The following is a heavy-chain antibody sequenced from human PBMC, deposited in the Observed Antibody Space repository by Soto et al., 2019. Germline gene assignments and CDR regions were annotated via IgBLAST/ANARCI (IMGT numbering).Heavy chain of an antibody. CDR2: ISGSSGST. Sequence: PGGSLRLSCAASGFTFSSNAMSWVRQAPGKGLEWVSAISGSSGSTYYADSVKGRFTISRDNSKNTLYLQMNSLRAEDTAIYYCAKEGYCSGGSCLGFDYWGQGTLVTVSS. CDR3: AKEGYCSGGSCLGFDY. J-gene: IGHJ4*02. D-gene: IGHD2-15*01. CDR1: GFTFSSNA. V-gene: IGHV3-23*01.